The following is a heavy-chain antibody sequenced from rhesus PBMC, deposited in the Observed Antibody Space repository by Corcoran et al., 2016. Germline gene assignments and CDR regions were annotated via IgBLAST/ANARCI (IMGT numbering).Heavy chain of an antibody. CDR2: ITASRST. V-gene: IGHV4-122*02. CDR1: GYSISGYY. Sequence: QVQLQESGPGLVKPSETLPPTCAVSGYSISGYYWSWIRQAPGKGLEWSGYITASRSTSYNPSIRVRVTISSHTSKTRFAVKLSSLTAAETAVYFCASDRVNSNALDYWGQGVLVTVSS. CDR3: ASDRVNSNALDY. D-gene: IGHD4-23*01. J-gene: IGHJ4*01.